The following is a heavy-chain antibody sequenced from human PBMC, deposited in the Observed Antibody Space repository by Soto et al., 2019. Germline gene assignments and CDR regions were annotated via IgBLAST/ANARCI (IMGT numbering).Heavy chain of an antibody. CDR2: ISAYNGNT. V-gene: IGHV1-18*01. CDR1: GYTFTNFG. Sequence: ASVKVSCKASGYTFTNFGISWVRQAPGQGLEWMGWISAYNGNTNYAQKFQGRVTMTADTSTNTAYMELRSLRSDDTAIYYCTREGSAPYYYYGMDAWGQGTTVTVSS. CDR3: TREGSAPYYYYGMDA. D-gene: IGHD3-10*01. J-gene: IGHJ6*02.